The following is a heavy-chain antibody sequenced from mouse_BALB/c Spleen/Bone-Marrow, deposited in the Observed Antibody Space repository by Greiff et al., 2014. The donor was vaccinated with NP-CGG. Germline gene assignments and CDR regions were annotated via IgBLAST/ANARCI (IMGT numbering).Heavy chain of an antibody. Sequence: EVQLQQSGGGLVQPGGSLKLSCAASGLDFSRYWMSWVRQAPGKGLEWIGEINPDSRTINSTPSLKDKFIISRDKGKNTLYLEMSKVRSEDTALYYCARRDYYYGMDYWGQGTSVTVPS. CDR3: ARRDYYYGMDY. CDR1: GLDFSRYW. J-gene: IGHJ4*01. D-gene: IGHD3-3*01. CDR2: INPDSRTI. V-gene: IGHV4-1*02.